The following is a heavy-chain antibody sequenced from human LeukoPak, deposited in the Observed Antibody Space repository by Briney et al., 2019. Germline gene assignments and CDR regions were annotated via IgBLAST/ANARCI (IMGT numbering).Heavy chain of an antibody. J-gene: IGHJ5*02. V-gene: IGHV3-30*02. CDR1: GFTFSTFG. Sequence: PGGSLRLSCAASGFTFSTFGMIWVRQPPGKGLEGGAFIRYDGSNKYYADSVKGRFTISRDNSKNTLYLQMNSLRAEDTAVYYCAKENYDILTGYLQGGNWFDPWGQGTLVTVSS. CDR2: IRYDGSNK. D-gene: IGHD3-9*01. CDR3: AKENYDILTGYLQGGNWFDP.